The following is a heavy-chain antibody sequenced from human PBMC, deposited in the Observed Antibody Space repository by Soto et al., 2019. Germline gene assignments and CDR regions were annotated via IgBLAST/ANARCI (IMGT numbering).Heavy chain of an antibody. J-gene: IGHJ4*02. D-gene: IGHD3-22*01. Sequence: SETLSLTCAVSGGSISSGGYYWTWIRQHPQKGLEWIGHIYYSGSTYYNPSLKSRVTVSVDTSKNQFSLKLSSVTAADTAVYYCARAVYYYDRIDYWGQGTLVTVPQ. CDR3: ARAVYYYDRIDY. CDR1: GGSISSGGYY. CDR2: IYYSGST. V-gene: IGHV4-31*11.